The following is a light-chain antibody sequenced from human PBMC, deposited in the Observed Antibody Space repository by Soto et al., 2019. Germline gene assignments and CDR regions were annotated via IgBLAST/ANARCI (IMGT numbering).Light chain of an antibody. Sequence: IHMTQSPFTLPASVLDRVRITFRASQSISGWLAWYQQKPGKAPKLLIYKASTLKSGVPSRFSGSGSGTEFTLTISSLQPDDFATYYCQQYKSYWTFGQGTKVDIK. CDR3: QQYKSYWT. CDR1: QSISGW. J-gene: IGKJ1*01. V-gene: IGKV1-5*03. CDR2: KAS.